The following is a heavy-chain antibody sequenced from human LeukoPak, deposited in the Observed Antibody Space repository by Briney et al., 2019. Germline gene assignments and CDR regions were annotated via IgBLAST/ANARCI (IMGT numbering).Heavy chain of an antibody. CDR2: INPNSGGT. CDR1: GYTFTGYY. V-gene: IGHV1-2*02. Sequence: ASVKVSCKASGYTFTGYYMHWVRQAPGQGLEWMGWINPNSGGTNYAQKFRGRVTMTRDTSISTAYMELSGLRSDDTAVYYCARTTLGSWYFDYWGQGTLVTVSS. D-gene: IGHD1-1*01. CDR3: ARTTLGSWYFDY. J-gene: IGHJ4*02.